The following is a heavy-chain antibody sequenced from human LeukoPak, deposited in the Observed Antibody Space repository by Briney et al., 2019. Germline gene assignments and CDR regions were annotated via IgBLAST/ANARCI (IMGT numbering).Heavy chain of an antibody. CDR2: ISGSGGST. CDR1: GFTFSSYA. CDR3: AKIGYCSGGSCYDWGWFDP. V-gene: IGHV3-23*01. D-gene: IGHD2-15*01. Sequence: GGSLRLSCAASGFTFSSYAMGWVRQAPGKGLEWVSAISGSGGSTYYADSVKGRFTISRDNSKNTLYLQMNSLRAEDTAVYYCAKIGYCSGGSCYDWGWFDPWGQGTLVTVSS. J-gene: IGHJ5*02.